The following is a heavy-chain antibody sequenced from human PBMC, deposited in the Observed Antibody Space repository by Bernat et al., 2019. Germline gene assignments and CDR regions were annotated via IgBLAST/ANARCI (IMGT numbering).Heavy chain of an antibody. CDR2: INPSGGST. Sequence: QVQLVQSGAEVKKPGASVKVSCKASGYTFTGYYMHWVRQAPGQGLEWMGIINPSGGSTSYAQKFQGRVTMTRDTSTSTVYMELSSLRSEDTAVYYCARERTTIWFDPWGQGTLVTVSS. CDR1: GYTFTGYY. J-gene: IGHJ5*02. D-gene: IGHD4-11*01. CDR3: ARERTTIWFDP. V-gene: IGHV1-46*01.